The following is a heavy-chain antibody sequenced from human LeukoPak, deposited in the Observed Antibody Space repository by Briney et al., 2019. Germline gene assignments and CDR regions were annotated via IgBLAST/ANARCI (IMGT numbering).Heavy chain of an antibody. Sequence: ASVKVSCKASGYTLTDHDISWVRQAPGQGLEWVGWISGHLDKTEYARKFKGRVTMTKDTSTSTAYMGLRGLRSDDTAVYYCVRDIAVSNFDFWGQGTLVTVSS. J-gene: IGHJ4*02. CDR1: GYTLTDHD. V-gene: IGHV1-18*01. CDR2: ISGHLDKT. D-gene: IGHD6-19*01. CDR3: VRDIAVSNFDF.